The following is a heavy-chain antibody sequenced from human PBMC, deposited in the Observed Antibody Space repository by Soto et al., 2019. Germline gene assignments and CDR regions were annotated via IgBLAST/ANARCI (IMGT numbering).Heavy chain of an antibody. V-gene: IGHV3-48*01. CDR3: ARRDYYYYGMDV. CDR2: ISSSSSTI. J-gene: IGHJ6*02. CDR1: GFTFSSYS. Sequence: EVQLVESGGGLVQPGGSLRLSCAASGFTFSSYSMNWVRRAPGKGLEWVSYISSSSSTIYYADSVKGRFTISRDNAKNSLYLQMNSLRAEDTAVYYCARRDYYYYGMDVWGQGTTVTVSS.